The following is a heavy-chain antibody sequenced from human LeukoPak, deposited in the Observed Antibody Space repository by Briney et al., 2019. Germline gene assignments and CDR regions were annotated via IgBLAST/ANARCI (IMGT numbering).Heavy chain of an antibody. CDR3: AELGITMIGGV. Sequence: GGSLRLSCAASGFTFSKYAMTWVRQAPGKGLEWVSYISSSGSTIYYADSVKGRFTISRDNAKNSLYLQMNSLRAEDTAVYYCAELGITMIGGVWGKGTTVTISS. J-gene: IGHJ6*04. D-gene: IGHD3-10*02. CDR1: GFTFSKYA. V-gene: IGHV3-48*03. CDR2: ISSSGSTI.